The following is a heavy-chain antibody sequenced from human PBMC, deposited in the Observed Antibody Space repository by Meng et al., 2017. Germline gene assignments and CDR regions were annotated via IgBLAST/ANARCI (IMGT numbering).Heavy chain of an antibody. CDR2: ISSSSSYI. J-gene: IGHJ4*02. Sequence: GESLKISCAASGFTFSSYSMNWVRQAPGTGLECVSSISSSSSYIYSADSVKGRFTISRDNAKNSLYLQMNSLRAEDTAVYYCARAMGSGIYGIDYWVQGTLVTVSS. CDR3: ARAMGSGIYGIDY. CDR1: GFTFSSYS. D-gene: IGHD3-10*01. V-gene: IGHV3-21*01.